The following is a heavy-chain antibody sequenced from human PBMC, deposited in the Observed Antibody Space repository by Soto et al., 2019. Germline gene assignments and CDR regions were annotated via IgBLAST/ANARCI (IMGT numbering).Heavy chain of an antibody. V-gene: IGHV4-31*03. CDR1: VGSIIIFGYY. Sequence: SETLSLTCTVSVGSIIIFGYYWSCILQHPGKGLEWIGYIYYSGSTYYNPSLNSRVTISVDTSKNQFSLKLSSVTAADTAVYYCAREIRVAATHYFDYWGQGTLVTVSS. CDR2: IYYSGST. J-gene: IGHJ4*02. CDR3: AREIRVAATHYFDY. D-gene: IGHD2-15*01.